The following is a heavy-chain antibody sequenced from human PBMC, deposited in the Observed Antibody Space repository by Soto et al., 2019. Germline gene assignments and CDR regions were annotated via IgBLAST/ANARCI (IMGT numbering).Heavy chain of an antibody. Sequence: PGGSLRLSCAASGFTFSSYSMNWVRQAPGKGLEWVSSISSSSSYIYYADSVKGRFAISRDNAKNSQYLQMNSPRAEDTAVYYCASLVATGYCGQGTRFRVSS. CDR3: ASLVATGY. V-gene: IGHV3-21*01. CDR1: GFTFSSYS. J-gene: IGHJ4*02. CDR2: ISSSSSYI. D-gene: IGHD5-12*01.